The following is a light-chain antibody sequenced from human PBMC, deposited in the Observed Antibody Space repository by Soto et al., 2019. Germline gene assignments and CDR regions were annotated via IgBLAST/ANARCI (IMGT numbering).Light chain of an antibody. CDR2: GND. J-gene: IGLJ3*02. Sequence: QSVLTQPPSASGTPGQRVTISCSGRTSNVGRNTVSWYQQLPGTAPKLLMYGNDQRPSDVPDRLSASRSGTSASLAISGLQSEDEGDYYCAAWDDSLKGVVFGGGTKVTVL. V-gene: IGLV1-44*01. CDR1: TSNVGRNT. CDR3: AAWDDSLKGVV.